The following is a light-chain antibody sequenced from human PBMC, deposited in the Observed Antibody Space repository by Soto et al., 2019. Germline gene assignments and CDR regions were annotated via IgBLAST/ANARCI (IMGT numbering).Light chain of an antibody. CDR3: SSYAGSNNSLYV. J-gene: IGLJ1*01. CDR1: SSDVGGYNY. V-gene: IGLV2-8*01. Sequence: QSVLTQPPSASGSPGQSVTISCTGTSSDVGGYNYVSWYQQHPGKAPKLMIYEVSKRPSGVPDRFSGSKSGNTASLTVFGLQAEDEADYYCSSYAGSNNSLYVFGTGTKLTVL. CDR2: EVS.